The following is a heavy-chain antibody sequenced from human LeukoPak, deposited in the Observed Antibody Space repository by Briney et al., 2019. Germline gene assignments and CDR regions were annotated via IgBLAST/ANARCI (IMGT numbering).Heavy chain of an antibody. Sequence: GGSLRLSCAASGFSLSSYSMNWVRQAPGKGLEWISYSSSTSSTIYYADSVKGRFTISRDNAKNSLYLQMNSLRVEDTAIYYCARGAGNGYKIYYFDYWGQGSLVTVSS. D-gene: IGHD5-24*01. CDR2: SSSTSSTI. CDR1: GFSLSSYS. J-gene: IGHJ4*02. CDR3: ARGAGNGYKIYYFDY. V-gene: IGHV3-48*01.